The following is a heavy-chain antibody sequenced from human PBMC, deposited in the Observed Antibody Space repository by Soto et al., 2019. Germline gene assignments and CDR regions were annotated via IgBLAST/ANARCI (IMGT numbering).Heavy chain of an antibody. Sequence: SETLSLTCAVYGGSFSGYYWSWIRQPPGKGLEWIGEINHSGSTNYNPSLKSRVTISVDTSKNQFSLKLSSVTAAAAAVYYCATYHSSYYYMDVWRKGTTVPASS. CDR1: GGSFSGYY. CDR3: ATYHSSYYYMDV. CDR2: INHSGST. J-gene: IGHJ6*03. D-gene: IGHD2-21*01. V-gene: IGHV4-34*01.